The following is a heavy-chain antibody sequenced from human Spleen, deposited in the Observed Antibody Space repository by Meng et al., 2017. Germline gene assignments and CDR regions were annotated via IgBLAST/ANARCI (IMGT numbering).Heavy chain of an antibody. Sequence: GESLKISCAASGFTFSSYWMSWVRQAPGKGLEWVANIKQDGSEKYYVDSVKGRFTISRDNAKNSLYLQMNSLRAEDTAVYYCTTDLPFTEGGVITTWGQGTLVTVSS. CDR2: IKQDGSEK. V-gene: IGHV3-7*01. J-gene: IGHJ5*02. CDR1: GFTFSSYW. CDR3: TTDLPFTEGGVITT. D-gene: IGHD3-16*02.